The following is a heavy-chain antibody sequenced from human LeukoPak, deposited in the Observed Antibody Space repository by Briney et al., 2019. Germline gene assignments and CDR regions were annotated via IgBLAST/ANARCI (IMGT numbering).Heavy chain of an antibody. D-gene: IGHD3-10*01. CDR1: GGSISSSSYY. V-gene: IGHV4-39*01. CDR3: ARQEPYYYGSGSFDY. Sequence: PSETLSLTCTVSGGSISSSSYYWGWIRQPPGKGLEWIGSIYYSGSTYYNPSLKSRVTISVDTSKNQSSLKLSSVTAADTAVYYCARQEPYYYGSGSFDYWGQGTLVTVSA. J-gene: IGHJ4*02. CDR2: IYYSGST.